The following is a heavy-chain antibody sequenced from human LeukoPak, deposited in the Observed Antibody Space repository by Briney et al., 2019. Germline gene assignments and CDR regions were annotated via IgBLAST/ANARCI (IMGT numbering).Heavy chain of an antibody. CDR2: ISGSGGST. D-gene: IGHD2/OR15-2a*01. V-gene: IGHV3-23*01. CDR1: GFTFSSYA. Sequence: PGGSLRLSCAASGFTFSSYAMSWVRQAPGKGLEWVSAISGSGGSTYYADSVKGRFTISRDNSKNTLYLQMNRLRAEDPAVYYCAKDRNSKRSYGMDVWGQGTTVTVSS. J-gene: IGHJ6*02. CDR3: AKDRNSKRSYGMDV.